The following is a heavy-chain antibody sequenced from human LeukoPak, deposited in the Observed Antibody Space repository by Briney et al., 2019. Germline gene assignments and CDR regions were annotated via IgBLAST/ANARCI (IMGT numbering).Heavy chain of an antibody. CDR1: GYTLTELS. D-gene: IGHD3-22*01. CDR2: FDPEDGET. CDR3: ATDNPSYYYDSSGYYSYFDY. V-gene: IGHV1-24*01. J-gene: IGHJ4*02. Sequence: ASVKVSCKVSGYTLTELSMHWVRQAPGKGLEWMGGFDPEDGETIYAQKFQGRVTMTEDTSTDTAYMELSSLRSEDTAVYYCATDNPSYYYDSSGYYSYFDYWGQGTLVTVSS.